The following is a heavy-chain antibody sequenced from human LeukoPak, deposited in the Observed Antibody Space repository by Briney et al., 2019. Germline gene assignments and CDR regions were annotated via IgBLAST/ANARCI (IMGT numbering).Heavy chain of an antibody. V-gene: IGHV3-30*03. CDR2: ISYDGSNK. CDR1: GFTFSSYG. CDR3: AILRGTPDY. J-gene: IGHJ4*02. D-gene: IGHD3-16*01. Sequence: PGGSLRLSCAASGFTFSSYGMHWVRQAPGKGLEWVAVISYDGSNKYYADSVKGRFTISRDNSKNTLYLQMNSLRAEDTAVYYCAILRGTPDYWGQGTLVTVSS.